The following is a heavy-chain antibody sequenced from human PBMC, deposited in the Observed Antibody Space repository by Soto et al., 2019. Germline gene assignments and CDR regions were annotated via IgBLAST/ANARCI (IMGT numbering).Heavy chain of an antibody. CDR1: GGSISSSSYY. CDR2: IYYSGST. J-gene: IGHJ5*02. D-gene: IGHD6-19*01. V-gene: IGHV4-39*01. CDR3: ARQSWIAVAGTRWFDP. Sequence: QLQLQESGPGLVKPSETLSLTCTVSGGSISSSSYYWGWIRQPPGKGLEWIGSIYYSGSTYYNPSATSRVTISVATSKNRFSLKLSSVTAADTAVYYCARQSWIAVAGTRWFDPWGQGTLVTVSS.